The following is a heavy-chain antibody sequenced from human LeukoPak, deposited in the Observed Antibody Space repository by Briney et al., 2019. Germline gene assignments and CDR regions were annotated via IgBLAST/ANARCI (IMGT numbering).Heavy chain of an antibody. J-gene: IGHJ4*02. CDR1: GFTFSSYA. V-gene: IGHV3-30-3*01. Sequence: GGSLRLSCAASGFTFSSYAMHWVRQAPGKGLEWVAVISYDGSNKYYADSVKGRFTISRDNSKNTLYLQMNSLRAEDTAVYYCARGHDSSGYYAAFDYWGQGTLVTVSS. CDR2: ISYDGSNK. D-gene: IGHD3-22*01. CDR3: ARGHDSSGYYAAFDY.